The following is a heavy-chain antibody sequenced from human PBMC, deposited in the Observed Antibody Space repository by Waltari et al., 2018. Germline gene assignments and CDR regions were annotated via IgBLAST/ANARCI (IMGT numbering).Heavy chain of an antibody. V-gene: IGHV1-2*02. CDR3: ARDLSTSGYWFDP. CDR1: GYTFTGYY. J-gene: IGHJ5*02. D-gene: IGHD3-10*01. Sequence: QVQLVQSGAEVKKPGASVKVSCKASGYTFTGYYIHWVRQAPGQGLEWMGGSDPRRGGTNYVQKVPCRVTMTRDTSISTAYMELSRLRADDTAVYYCARDLSTSGYWFDPWGQGTLVTVSS. CDR2: SDPRRGGT.